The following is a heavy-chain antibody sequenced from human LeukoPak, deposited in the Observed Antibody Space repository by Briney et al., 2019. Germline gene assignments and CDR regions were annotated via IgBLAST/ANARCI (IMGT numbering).Heavy chain of an antibody. CDR3: AREAVAGTYYYYYYYMDV. J-gene: IGHJ6*03. CDR1: GYTLTGYY. CDR2: INPNSGGT. Sequence: ASVKVSCKASGYTLTGYYMHWVRQAPGQGLEWMGWINPNSGGTNYAQKFQGRVTMTRDTSITTAYMELSRLRSDDTAVYYCAREAVAGTYYYYYYYMDVWGKGTTVTISS. V-gene: IGHV1-2*02. D-gene: IGHD6-19*01.